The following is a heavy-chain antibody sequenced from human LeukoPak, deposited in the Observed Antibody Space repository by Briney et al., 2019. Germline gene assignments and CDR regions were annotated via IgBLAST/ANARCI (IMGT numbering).Heavy chain of an antibody. CDR2: AYYSGST. V-gene: IGHV4-59*08. CDR1: DGXISNYY. D-gene: IGHD6-19*01. CDR3: ARNSAVATSRSWFDP. J-gene: IGHJ5*02. Sequence: SETLSLTCSVFDGXISNYYCSWIRQPPGKGLEWIGYAYYSGSTTYNPSPESRVTISVDTSKNQFSLKLTAVTAAGTAVYYCARNSAVATSRSWFDPWGQGTLVTVSP.